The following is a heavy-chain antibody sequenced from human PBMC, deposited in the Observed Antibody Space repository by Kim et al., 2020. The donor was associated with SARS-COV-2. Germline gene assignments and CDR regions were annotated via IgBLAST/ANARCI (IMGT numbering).Heavy chain of an antibody. CDR1: GGSFSGYQ. Sequence: SETLSLTCAVYGGSFSGYQWSWIRQTPGRGLEWIGQINHSGDTKYNPSLKSRVTISVDTSKNLFSLKLTSVTAADTAIYYCARGVPGYWGQGALVTVSS. D-gene: IGHD3-10*01. CDR3: ARGVPGY. J-gene: IGHJ4*02. V-gene: IGHV4-34*01. CDR2: INHSGDT.